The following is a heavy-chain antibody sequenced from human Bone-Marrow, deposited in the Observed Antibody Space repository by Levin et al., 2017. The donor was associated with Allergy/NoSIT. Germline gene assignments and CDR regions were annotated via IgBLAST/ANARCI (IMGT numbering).Heavy chain of an antibody. V-gene: IGHV3-13*01. CDR1: GFTFSSYD. Sequence: GGSLRLSCAAFGFTFSSYDMHWVRQGRGKGLEWVSSIGFVGETNYPGSVKGRFTISRDNAKNSLYLQMNSLRAGDTAVYYCARGVRGGNDYYGMDVWGQGTTVTVSS. J-gene: IGHJ6*02. D-gene: IGHD3-16*01. CDR2: IGFVGET. CDR3: ARGVRGGNDYYGMDV.